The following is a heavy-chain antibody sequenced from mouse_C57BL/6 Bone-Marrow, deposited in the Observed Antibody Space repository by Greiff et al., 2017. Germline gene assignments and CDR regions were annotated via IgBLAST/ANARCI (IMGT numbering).Heavy chain of an antibody. J-gene: IGHJ1*03. CDR3: ARRGAAGYFDV. CDR1: GFTFSSYT. CDR2: ISGGGGNT. D-gene: IGHD6-1*01. V-gene: IGHV5-9*01. Sequence: EVMLVESGGGLVKPGGSLKLSCAASGFTFSSYTMSWVRQTPEKRLEWVATISGGGGNTYYPDSVKGRFTISRDNAKNTLYLQESSLRSEDTALYYCARRGAAGYFDVWGTGTTVTVSS.